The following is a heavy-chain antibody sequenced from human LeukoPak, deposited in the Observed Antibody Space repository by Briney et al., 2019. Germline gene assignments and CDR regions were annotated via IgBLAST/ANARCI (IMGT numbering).Heavy chain of an antibody. CDR3: ARDRSVVGSTSPIRY. Sequence: PSETLSLTCTVSGGSISSSSYYWSWIPQPPGKGLEWIGYIYYSGSTYYNPSLKSRVTISVDTSKNQFSLKLSSVTAADTAVYYCARDRSVVGSTSPIRYWGQGTLVTVSS. V-gene: IGHV4-30-4*08. D-gene: IGHD2-2*01. J-gene: IGHJ4*02. CDR2: IYYSGST. CDR1: GGSISSSSYY.